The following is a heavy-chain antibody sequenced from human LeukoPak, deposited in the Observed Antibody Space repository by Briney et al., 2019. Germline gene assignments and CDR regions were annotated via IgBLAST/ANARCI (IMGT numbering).Heavy chain of an antibody. D-gene: IGHD3-10*01. CDR3: ARGRTPLYYYGSGSFYDN. Sequence: SETLSLTCAVYGGSFSGYYWSWLRQPPGKGLDWIGEINHSGSTNYNPSLKSRVTISVDTSKNQFSLKLSSVTAADTAVYYCARGRTPLYYYGSGSFYDNWGQGTLVTVFS. CDR2: INHSGST. J-gene: IGHJ4*02. V-gene: IGHV4-34*01. CDR1: GGSFSGYY.